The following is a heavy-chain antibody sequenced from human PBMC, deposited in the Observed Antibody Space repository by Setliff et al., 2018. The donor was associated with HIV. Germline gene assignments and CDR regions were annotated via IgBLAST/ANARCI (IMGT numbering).Heavy chain of an antibody. CDR3: ARDRGVYCISSSCYSPVDAFDI. CDR1: GGSFSGYY. J-gene: IGHJ3*02. CDR2: INHSGST. Sequence: SETLSLTCAVFGGSFSGYYWSWIRQPPGKGLEWIGEINHSGSTDYNPSLKSRVTISVDTSKNQFSLNLSSVTAADTAVYYCARDRGVYCISSSCYSPVDAFDIWGQGTMVTVSS. V-gene: IGHV4-34*01. D-gene: IGHD2-2*01.